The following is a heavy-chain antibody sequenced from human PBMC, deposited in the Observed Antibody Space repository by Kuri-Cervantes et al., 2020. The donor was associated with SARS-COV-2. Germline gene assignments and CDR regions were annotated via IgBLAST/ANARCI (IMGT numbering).Heavy chain of an antibody. CDR3: ARDGSPYLLNPNDAFDI. Sequence: SVKVSCKASGGTFSSYAISWVRQAPGQGLERMGGIIPIFGTANYAQKFQGRVTITADKSTSTAYMELRSLRSDDTAVYYCARDGSPYLLNPNDAFDIWGQGTMVTVSS. CDR1: GGTFSSYA. CDR2: IIPIFGTA. J-gene: IGHJ3*02. V-gene: IGHV1-69*06.